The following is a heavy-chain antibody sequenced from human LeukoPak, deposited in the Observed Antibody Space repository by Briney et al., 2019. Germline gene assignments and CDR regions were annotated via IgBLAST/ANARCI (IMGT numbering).Heavy chain of an antibody. D-gene: IGHD6-19*01. CDR2: ISYDGSNK. CDR1: GFTFSTYA. CDR3: ASPGYSSGWYFDAFDI. Sequence: GGFLRLSCAASGFTFSTYAMHWVRQAPGKGLEWVAVISYDGSNKYYADSVKGRFTISRDNSKNTLYLQMNSLRAEDTAVYYCASPGYSSGWYFDAFDIWGQGTMVTVSS. V-gene: IGHV3-30-3*01. J-gene: IGHJ3*02.